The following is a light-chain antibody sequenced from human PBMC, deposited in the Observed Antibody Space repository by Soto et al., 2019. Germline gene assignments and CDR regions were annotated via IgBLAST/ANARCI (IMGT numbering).Light chain of an antibody. CDR3: QQTYSTIHS. V-gene: IGKV1-39*01. CDR2: AAA. Sequence: DIQMTQSPSSLSASVGDTITISCRASQNIERYLNWYQHKQGKAPQLLMFAAANLESGVPSRFSGSGSGTDFTLTISSLQPEDFATYYCQQTYSTIHSFGQGTKVDI. CDR1: QNIERY. J-gene: IGKJ2*01.